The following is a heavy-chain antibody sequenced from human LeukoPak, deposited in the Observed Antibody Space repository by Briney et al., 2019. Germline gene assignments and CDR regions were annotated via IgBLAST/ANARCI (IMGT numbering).Heavy chain of an antibody. Sequence: GGSLRLSCAASGFTFSSYSMNWVRQAPGKGLEWVSYISSSSSTIYYADSVKGRFTISRDNAKNSLYLQMNSLRAEDTAVYYCARGRGYYQLLNNWFDPWGQGTLVTVSS. CDR1: GFTFSSYS. CDR3: ARGRGYYQLLNNWFDP. CDR2: ISSSSSTI. D-gene: IGHD2-2*01. V-gene: IGHV3-48*01. J-gene: IGHJ5*02.